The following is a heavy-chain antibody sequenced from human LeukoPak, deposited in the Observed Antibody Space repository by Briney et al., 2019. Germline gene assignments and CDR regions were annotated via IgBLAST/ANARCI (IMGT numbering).Heavy chain of an antibody. CDR1: GYTFTNYY. V-gene: IGHV1-2*02. D-gene: IGHD3-22*01. J-gene: IGHJ6*03. Sequence: ASVKVSCKASGYTFTNYYIHWVRQAPGQGLEWMGCINPKSGGPKFARKFQGRVTMTTDTSINTASMEVTRLRSDDTAVYYCARDRSFSDSSGYLYYYFYMDIWGKGTTVTISS. CDR2: INPKSGGP. CDR3: ARDRSFSDSSGYLYYYFYMDI.